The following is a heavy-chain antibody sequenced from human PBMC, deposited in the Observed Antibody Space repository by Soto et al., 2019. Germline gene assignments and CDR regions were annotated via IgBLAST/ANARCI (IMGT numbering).Heavy chain of an antibody. V-gene: IGHV1-69*13. J-gene: IGHJ4*02. CDR3: ATSRKGDSGYDYLGSGWSGDYFDY. Sequence: GASVKVSCKASGGTFSSYAISWVRQAPGQGLEWMGGIIPIFGTANYAQKFQGRVTITADESTSTAYMELSSLRSEDTAVYYCATSRKGDSGYDYLGSGWSGDYFDYWGQGTLVTVSS. D-gene: IGHD5-12*01. CDR2: IIPIFGTA. CDR1: GGTFSSYA.